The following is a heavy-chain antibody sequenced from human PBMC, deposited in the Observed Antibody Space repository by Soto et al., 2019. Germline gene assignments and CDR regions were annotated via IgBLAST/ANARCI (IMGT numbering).Heavy chain of an antibody. D-gene: IGHD3-22*01. Sequence: QVQLQESGPGLVKPSGTLSLTCAVSGGSISSSNWWSWVRQPPGKGLEWIGEIYHSGSTNYNPSLKSRVTISVDKSKNQFSLKLSSVTAADTAVYYCATSPDSRGYYPIWYYYGMDVWGQGTTVTVSS. CDR2: IYHSGST. J-gene: IGHJ6*02. CDR3: ATSPDSRGYYPIWYYYGMDV. V-gene: IGHV4-4*02. CDR1: GGSISSSNW.